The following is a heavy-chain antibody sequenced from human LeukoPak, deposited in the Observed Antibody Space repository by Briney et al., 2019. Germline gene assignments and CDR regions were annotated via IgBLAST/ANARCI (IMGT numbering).Heavy chain of an antibody. CDR3: ARVSGSYLFAWFDP. CDR1: GYIFTSYG. D-gene: IGHD1-26*01. J-gene: IGHJ5*02. Sequence: ASVKVSCKASGYIFTSYGISWVRQAPGQGLEWMGWISAYNGNTNYAQKLQGRVTMTTDTSTSTAYMELRSLRSDDTAVYYCARVSGSYLFAWFDPWGQGTLVTVSS. V-gene: IGHV1-18*01. CDR2: ISAYNGNT.